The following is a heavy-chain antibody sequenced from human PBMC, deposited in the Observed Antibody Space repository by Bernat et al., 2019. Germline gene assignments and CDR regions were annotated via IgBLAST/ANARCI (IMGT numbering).Heavy chain of an antibody. J-gene: IGHJ4*02. D-gene: IGHD6-13*01. CDR2: ISGSGGST. CDR1: GFTFSSYA. V-gene: IGHV3-23*01. CDR3: AKGGAAAGTYDY. Sequence: EVQLLESGGDLVQPGGSLRLSCAASGFTFSSYAMSWVRQAPGKGLEWVSAISGSGGSTYYADSVKGRFTISRDNSKNTLYLQMNSLRAEDTAVYYCAKGGAAAGTYDYWGQGTLVTVSS.